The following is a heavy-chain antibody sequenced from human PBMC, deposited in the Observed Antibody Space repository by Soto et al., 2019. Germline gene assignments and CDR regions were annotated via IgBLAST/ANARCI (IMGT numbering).Heavy chain of an antibody. V-gene: IGHV2-5*01. CDR1: GFSLTTSGVG. J-gene: IGHJ4*02. CDR2: IYWNDVK. CDR3: AHSAIYTSTWFYWDQ. D-gene: IGHD6-13*01. Sequence: SGPTLVNPTQTLTLTCTFSGFSLTTSGVGVGWIRQPPGKALEWLALIYWNDVKRYSPSLKSRLTTTKDTSNTQVVLTVTNMDPVYTAPYSCAHSAIYTSTWFYWDQWGQGTLVTVSS.